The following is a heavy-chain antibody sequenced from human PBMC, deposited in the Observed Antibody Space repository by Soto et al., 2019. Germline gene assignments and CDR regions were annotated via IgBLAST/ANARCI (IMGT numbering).Heavy chain of an antibody. V-gene: IGHV1-8*01. CDR1: GYTFTSYD. Sequence: ASVKVSCKASGYTFTSYDINWVRQATGQGLEWMGWMNPNSGNTGYAQKFQGRVTMTRNTSISTAYMELSSLGSEDTAVYYCARGRYGDFLGYYYYMDVWGKGTTVTVYS. CDR2: MNPNSGNT. J-gene: IGHJ6*03. D-gene: IGHD4-17*01. CDR3: ARGRYGDFLGYYYYMDV.